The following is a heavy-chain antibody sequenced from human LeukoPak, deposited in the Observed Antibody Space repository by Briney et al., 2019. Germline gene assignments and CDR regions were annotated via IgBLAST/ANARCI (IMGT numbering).Heavy chain of an antibody. CDR2: INPNSGDT. V-gene: IGHV1-2*02. J-gene: IGHJ4*02. D-gene: IGHD7-27*01. CDR3: ARAKNWGYDF. CDR1: GYTFTDPY. Sequence: ASVKVSCKASGYTFTDPYIHWVRQAPGQGFEWMGWINPNSGDTNYAQRFQGRVTMTRDTSISTAYMELSRLRFDDTAVYYCARAKNWGYDFWGQGTLVTVSS.